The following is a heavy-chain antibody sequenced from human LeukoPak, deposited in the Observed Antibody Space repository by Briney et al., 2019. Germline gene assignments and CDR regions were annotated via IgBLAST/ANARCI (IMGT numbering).Heavy chain of an antibody. Sequence: SETLSLTCAVYGGSFSGYYWSWIRQPPGKGLEWIGEINHSGSTNYYPSLKSRVTISVDTSKNQFSLKLSSVTAADTAVYYCARGKKARPSAFDIWGQGTMVTVPS. CDR2: INHSGST. CDR1: GGSFSGYY. V-gene: IGHV4-34*01. D-gene: IGHD5-24*01. J-gene: IGHJ3*02. CDR3: ARGKKARPSAFDI.